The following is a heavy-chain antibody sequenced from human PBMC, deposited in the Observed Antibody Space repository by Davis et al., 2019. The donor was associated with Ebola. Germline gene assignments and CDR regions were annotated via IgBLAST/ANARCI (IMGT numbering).Heavy chain of an antibody. V-gene: IGHV4-39*07. Sequence: PSETLSLTCTVSGGSISSSSYYWGWIRQPPGKGLEWIGSIYYSGSTNYNPSLKSRVTISVDTSKNQFSLKLSPVTAADTAVYYCARAGIMYYGDHDAFDIWGQGTMVTVSS. CDR2: IYYSGST. CDR3: ARAGIMYYGDHDAFDI. CDR1: GGSISSSSYY. J-gene: IGHJ3*02. D-gene: IGHD4-17*01.